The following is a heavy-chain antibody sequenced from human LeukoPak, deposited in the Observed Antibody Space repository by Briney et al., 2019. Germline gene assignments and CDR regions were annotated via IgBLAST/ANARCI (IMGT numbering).Heavy chain of an antibody. CDR1: GFTFSSYG. D-gene: IGHD1-1*01. CDR3: VRDPSGSGFAFDS. Sequence: GGSLRLSCAASGFTFSSYGMHWVRQAPGKGLEWVAFIWFDGSNKHYADSVKGRFTISRDNSEDTLYLQMNSLRAEDTAVYYCVRDPSGSGFAFDSWGQGALVTVSS. CDR2: IWFDGSNK. J-gene: IGHJ4*02. V-gene: IGHV3-33*08.